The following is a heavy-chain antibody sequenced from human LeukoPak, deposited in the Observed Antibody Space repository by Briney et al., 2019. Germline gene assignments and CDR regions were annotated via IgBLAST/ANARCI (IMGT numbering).Heavy chain of an antibody. V-gene: IGHV4-59*12. CDR3: ARERGNRSSGWYGDAFDI. J-gene: IGHJ3*02. CDR2: IYYSGST. D-gene: IGHD6-19*01. Sequence: SETLSLTCTVSGGSISSYYWSWIRQPPGKGLEWIGYIYYSGSTNYNPSLKSRVTISVDTSKNQFSLKLSSVTAADTAVYYCARERGNRSSGWYGDAFDIWGQGTMVTVSS. CDR1: GGSISSYY.